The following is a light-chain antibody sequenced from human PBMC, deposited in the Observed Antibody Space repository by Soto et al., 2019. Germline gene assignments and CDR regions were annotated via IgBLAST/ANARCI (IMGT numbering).Light chain of an antibody. J-gene: IGLJ2*01. CDR2: DGT. CDR1: SNDFGTYYF. V-gene: IGLV2-23*01. Sequence: QSALTQPASVSGSPGQSITISCTRTSNDFGTYYFVSWYQQHPDKAPKLIIYDGTERPSGVSNRFSGSKSGNTASLTISGLKAEDGANYYCCSYATYNMILGGGTKLTVL. CDR3: CSYATYNMI.